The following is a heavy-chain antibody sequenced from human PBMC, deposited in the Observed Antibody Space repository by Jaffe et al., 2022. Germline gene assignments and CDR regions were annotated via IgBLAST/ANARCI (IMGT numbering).Heavy chain of an antibody. J-gene: IGHJ4*02. Sequence: EVRLVESGGNLVQPGGSLRLSCAASGFTFESFEMSWIRQAPGKGLEWISYINSGGTTIYYADSVKGRFTISRDNAKNSLSLHMSGLRAEDTAFYYCARAVGATVVRGTIITPGYFDSWGLGSLVTIS. D-gene: IGHD3-10*01. CDR2: INSGGTTI. V-gene: IGHV3-48*03. CDR1: GFTFESFE. CDR3: ARAVGATVVRGTIITPGYFDS.